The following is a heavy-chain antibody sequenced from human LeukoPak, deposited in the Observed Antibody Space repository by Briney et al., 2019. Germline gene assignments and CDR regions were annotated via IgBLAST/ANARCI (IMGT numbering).Heavy chain of an antibody. Sequence: GGTLRLSCAASGFTFSSYGMSWVRQAPGKGLEWVSGISDTGGRTFYADSVKGRFTISRDNSKNTLYLQMDSLRAEDTAIYYCAKDSYDTSIWGQGTLVTVSS. CDR3: AKDSYDTSI. CDR1: GFTFSSYG. V-gene: IGHV3-23*01. CDR2: ISDTGGRT. J-gene: IGHJ4*02. D-gene: IGHD3-22*01.